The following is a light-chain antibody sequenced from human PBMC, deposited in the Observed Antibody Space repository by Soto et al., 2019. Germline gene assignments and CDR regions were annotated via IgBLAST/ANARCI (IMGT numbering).Light chain of an antibody. J-gene: IGKJ4*01. V-gene: IGKV3-15*01. CDR1: QSVSSN. CDR2: GAS. Sequence: EIVMTQSPATLSVSPGERATLSCRASQSVSSNLAWFQQRPGQAPRLLIYGASTRATGVPDRFSGSGSGTEFTLTISSLLSEDFTIYYCQHYNNWPLTFGGGTKVEIK. CDR3: QHYNNWPLT.